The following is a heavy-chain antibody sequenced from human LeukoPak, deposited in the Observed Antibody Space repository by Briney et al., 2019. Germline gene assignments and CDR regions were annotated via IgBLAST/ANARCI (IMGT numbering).Heavy chain of an antibody. D-gene: IGHD1-1*01. CDR3: AKAGTTGIHHWFDP. CDR2: IYHSGGS. Sequence: PSETLSLTCVVSGYSISNDYYWGWIRRHPAKGLEWIGNIYHSGGSYYNPSLKSRVTILVDTSKNQFSLKLSSVTAADTAVYYCAKAGTTGIHHWFDPWGQGNLVTVSS. V-gene: IGHV4-38-2*01. CDR1: GYSISNDYY. J-gene: IGHJ5*02.